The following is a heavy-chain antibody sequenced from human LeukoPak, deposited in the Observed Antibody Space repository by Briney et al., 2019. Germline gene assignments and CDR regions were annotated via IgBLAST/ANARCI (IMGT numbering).Heavy chain of an antibody. J-gene: IGHJ3*02. V-gene: IGHV3-23*01. CDR1: GFTLSSYA. D-gene: IGHD3-3*01. Sequence: GGSLRLSCAASGFTLSSYAMSWVRQAPGKGLEWVSAISGSGGSTYYADSVKGRFTISRDNSKNTLYLQMNSLRAEDTAVYYCAREKTYYDFWSGYYPNAFDIWGQGTMVTVSS. CDR2: ISGSGGST. CDR3: AREKTYYDFWSGYYPNAFDI.